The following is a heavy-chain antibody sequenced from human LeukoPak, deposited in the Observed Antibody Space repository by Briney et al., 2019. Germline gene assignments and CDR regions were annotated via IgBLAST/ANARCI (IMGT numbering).Heavy chain of an antibody. Sequence: GASVKVSCKASGYTFTAYYLHWVRQAPGQGLEWVGWIHPNSGGTNYAQKFQGRVTMTRDTSITTVYMELSRLRSDDTAVYCCSREDYWGQGTLVTVSS. CDR2: IHPNSGGT. J-gene: IGHJ4*02. V-gene: IGHV1-2*02. CDR3: SREDY. CDR1: GYTFTAYY.